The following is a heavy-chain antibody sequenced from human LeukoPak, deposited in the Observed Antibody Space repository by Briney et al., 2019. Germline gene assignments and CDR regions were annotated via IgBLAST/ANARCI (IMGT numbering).Heavy chain of an antibody. J-gene: IGHJ4*02. D-gene: IGHD3-22*01. V-gene: IGHV3-21*01. CDR1: GFTFSSYS. CDR3: ARDAYYYDSSGYYYSFDY. Sequence: GSLRLSCAASGFTFSSYSMNWVRQAPGKGLEWVSSISSSSSYIYYADSVKGRFTISRDNAKNSLYLQMNSLRAEDTAVYYCARDAYYYDSSGYYYSFDYWGQGTLVTVSS. CDR2: ISSSSSYI.